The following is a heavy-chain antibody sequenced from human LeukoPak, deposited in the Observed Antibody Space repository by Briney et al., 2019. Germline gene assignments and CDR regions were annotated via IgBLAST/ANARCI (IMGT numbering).Heavy chain of an antibody. J-gene: IGHJ4*02. CDR2: IYPSDSDT. D-gene: IGHD3-9*01. Sequence: GESLKISCKGSGFSFTSYWIGWVRQMPGKGLEWMGIIYPSDSDTRYSPSFQGQVTISADKAISTAYLQWSSLKASDTAMYYCARPPGVLAGYSYYFDYWGQGTLVTVSS. CDR3: ARPPGVLAGYSYYFDY. CDR1: GFSFTSYW. V-gene: IGHV5-51*01.